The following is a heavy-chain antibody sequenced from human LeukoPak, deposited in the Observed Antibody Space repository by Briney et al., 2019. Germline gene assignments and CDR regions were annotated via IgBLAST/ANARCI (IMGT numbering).Heavy chain of an antibody. J-gene: IGHJ3*02. CDR1: GGSISSSNW. CDR2: IYHGGST. Sequence: SETLSLTCAVSGGSISSSNWWSWVRQPPGKGLEWIGEIYHGGSTNYNPSLKSRVTISVDKSKNQFSLKLSSVTAADTAVYHCARARGWSEEDAFDIWGQGTMVTVSS. V-gene: IGHV4-4*02. D-gene: IGHD6-19*01. CDR3: ARARGWSEEDAFDI.